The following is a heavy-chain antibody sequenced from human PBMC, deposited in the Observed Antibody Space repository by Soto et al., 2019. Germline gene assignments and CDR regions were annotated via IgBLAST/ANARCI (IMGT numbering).Heavy chain of an antibody. CDR2: IYYSGST. D-gene: IGHD1-26*01. Sequence: QVQLQESGPGLVKPSETLSLTCTVSGGSISSYYWSWIRQPPGKGLEWIGYIYYSGSTNYNPSLKSRVTISVDTSKNQFSLKLSSVTAADTAVYYCARDGRYTNYGMDVWGQGTTVTVSS. V-gene: IGHV4-59*01. CDR3: ARDGRYTNYGMDV. J-gene: IGHJ6*02. CDR1: GGSISSYY.